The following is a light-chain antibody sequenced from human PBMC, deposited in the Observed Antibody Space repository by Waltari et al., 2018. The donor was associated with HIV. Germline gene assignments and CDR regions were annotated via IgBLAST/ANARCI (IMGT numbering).Light chain of an antibody. CDR2: DVT. CDR1: RRDVVTSDY. CDR3: CSFAGSNFV. J-gene: IGLJ1*01. V-gene: IGLV2-23*02. Sequence: QSALTQPASVSGSPGQAITISCTGSRRDVVTSDYISWYQQHPGTAPKLRISDVTERPSGISNRFSGSKSGTTASLTISGLQAEDEAEYFCCSFAGSNFVFGSGTKVTVL.